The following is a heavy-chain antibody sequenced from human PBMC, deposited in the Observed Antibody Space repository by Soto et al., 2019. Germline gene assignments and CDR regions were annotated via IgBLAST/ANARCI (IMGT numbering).Heavy chain of an antibody. J-gene: IGHJ4*02. D-gene: IGHD1-26*01. CDR1: GDSMTKYY. V-gene: IGHV4-4*07. Sequence: QVQLQESGPGLVKPSETLSLTCNVSGDSMTKYYWSGIRQPAGKGLEWIGRIYTSGSTNYNPSLKSRVTMSIDTSNNHFSLKLKSVTAADTAVYYCARTVGAAYYFDFWGQGALVTVSS. CDR3: ARTVGAAYYFDF. CDR2: IYTSGST.